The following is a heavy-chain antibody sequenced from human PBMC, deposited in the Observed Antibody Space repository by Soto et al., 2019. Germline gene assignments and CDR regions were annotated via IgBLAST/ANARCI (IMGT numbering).Heavy chain of an antibody. CDR2: INHSGST. Sequence: SETLSLTCAVYGGSFSGYYWSWIRQPPGKGLEWIGEINHSGSTNYNPSLKSRVTISVDTSKNQFSLKLSSVTAADTAVYYCARVGRSGIAYWGQGTLVTVSS. J-gene: IGHJ4*02. D-gene: IGHD3-10*01. CDR1: GGSFSGYY. CDR3: ARVGRSGIAY. V-gene: IGHV4-34*01.